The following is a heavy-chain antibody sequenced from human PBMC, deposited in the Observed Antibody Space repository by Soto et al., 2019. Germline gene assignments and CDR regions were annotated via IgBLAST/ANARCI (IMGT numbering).Heavy chain of an antibody. D-gene: IGHD3-3*01. CDR2: IYSGGST. CDR1: GFTVSSNY. J-gene: IGHJ4*02. V-gene: IGHV3-66*01. Sequence: EVQLVESGGGLVQPGGSLRLSCAASGFTVSSNYMSWVRQAPGKGLEWVSVIYSGGSTYYADSVKGRFTISRDNSKNTLYLQMNSLRAEDTAVYYCASRDFWSGYQLDYWGQGTLVTVSS. CDR3: ASRDFWSGYQLDY.